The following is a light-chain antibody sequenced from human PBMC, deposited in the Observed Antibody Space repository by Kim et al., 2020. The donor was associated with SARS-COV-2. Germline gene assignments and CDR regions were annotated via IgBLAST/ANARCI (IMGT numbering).Light chain of an antibody. CDR2: RNN. CDR1: SNNVGNQG. V-gene: IGLV10-54*01. Sequence: QAGLTQPPSVSKGLRQTATLTCTGNSNNVGNQGAAWLQQHQCHPPKLLSYRNNNRPSGVSERLSASRSGNTASLTITGLQPEDEADYYCSTWDSSLNEWVFGGGTQLTVL. J-gene: IGLJ3*02. CDR3: STWDSSLNEWV.